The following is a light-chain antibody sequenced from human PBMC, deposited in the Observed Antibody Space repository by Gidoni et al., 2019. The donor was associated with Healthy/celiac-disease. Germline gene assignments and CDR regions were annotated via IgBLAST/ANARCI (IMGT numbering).Light chain of an antibody. J-gene: IGLJ2*01. CDR2: DNN. Sequence: QSVFTQPPSVSAAPGQKVTISCSGSSSNIGNHFVTWYQQLPGTAPKFLIFDNNRRSSGIPDRFSGARSGTSATLGITGRQTGDEADYYCGAWDSSLSAVVFGGGTKVTVL. CDR1: SSNIGNHF. V-gene: IGLV1-51*01. CDR3: GAWDSSLSAVV.